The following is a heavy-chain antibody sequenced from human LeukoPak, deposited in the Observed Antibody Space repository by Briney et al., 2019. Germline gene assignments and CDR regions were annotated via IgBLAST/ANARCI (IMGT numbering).Heavy chain of an antibody. CDR2: ISDSGNT. CDR3: AKTRALVQLERGRQYFDY. CDR1: GFTLSSYA. D-gene: IGHD1-1*01. Sequence: GGSLRLSCAASGFTLSSYAMSWVRQAPGKGLEWVSAISDSGNTYHADSVKGRFTISRDSSKNTLFLQMNRLRPEDAAVYYCAKTRALVQLERGRQYFDYWGQGTLVTVSS. V-gene: IGHV3-23*01. J-gene: IGHJ4*02.